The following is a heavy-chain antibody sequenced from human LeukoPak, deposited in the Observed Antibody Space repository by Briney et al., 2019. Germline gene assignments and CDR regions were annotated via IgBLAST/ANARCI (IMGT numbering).Heavy chain of an antibody. CDR3: ARWQMGLDY. Sequence: PSETLSLTCTVSGGSISSYYWSWIQQPPGKGLEWIGYIYYSGSTNYNPSLKSRVTISVDTSKNQFSLKLSSVTAADTAVYYCARWQMGLDYWGQGTLVTVSS. CDR1: GGSISSYY. V-gene: IGHV4-59*01. D-gene: IGHD5-24*01. J-gene: IGHJ4*02. CDR2: IYYSGST.